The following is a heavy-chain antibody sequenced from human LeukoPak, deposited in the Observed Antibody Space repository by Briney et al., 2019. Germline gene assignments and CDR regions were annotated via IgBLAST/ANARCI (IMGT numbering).Heavy chain of an antibody. CDR1: GDSINSGNYY. D-gene: IGHD5-12*01. CDR2: NLYGGSI. CDR3: ARVRARAGPVDY. Sequence: SQTLSLTCTVSGDSINSGNYYWTWIRQPPGKGLEWIGYNLYGGSIYYNPSLKNRVAISLDTSKNQFSLELSSVTAADTAVYYCARVRARAGPVDYWGQGTLVTVSS. V-gene: IGHV4-30-4*01. J-gene: IGHJ4*02.